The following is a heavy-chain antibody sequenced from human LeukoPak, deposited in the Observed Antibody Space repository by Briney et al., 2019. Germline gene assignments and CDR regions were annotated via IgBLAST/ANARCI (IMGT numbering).Heavy chain of an antibody. CDR3: ARLSVTGGYIYGFFDY. V-gene: IGHV4-4*07. J-gene: IGHJ4*02. CDR2: IYTSGST. CDR1: GGSISSYY. Sequence: SETLSLTCTVSGGSISSYYWSWIRQPAGKGLEWIGRIYTSGSTNYNPSLKSRVTMSVDTSTNQFSLKLSSVTAADTAEYYCARLSVTGGYIYGFFDYWGRGTVVTVSS. D-gene: IGHD5-18*01.